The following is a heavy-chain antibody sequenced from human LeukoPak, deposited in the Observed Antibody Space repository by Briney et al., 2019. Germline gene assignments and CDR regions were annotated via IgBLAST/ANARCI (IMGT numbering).Heavy chain of an antibody. D-gene: IGHD3-10*01. CDR3: ARDPAPPMVRGVTHDY. J-gene: IGHJ4*02. Sequence: PGGSLRLSCAASGFTFSSYEMNWVRQAPGKGLEWVSYISSSGSTIYYADSVKGRFTISRDNAKNSLYLQMNSLRAEDTAVYYCARDPAPPMVRGVTHDYWGQGTLVTVSS. CDR1: GFTFSSYE. CDR2: ISSSGSTI. V-gene: IGHV3-48*03.